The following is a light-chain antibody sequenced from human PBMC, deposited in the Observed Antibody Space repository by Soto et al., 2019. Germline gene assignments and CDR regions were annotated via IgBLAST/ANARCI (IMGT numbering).Light chain of an antibody. CDR3: QHYNSCPFT. CDR2: DVS. Sequence: IQMTQSPSTLSASVGDRVTITCWASEDVNGWLAWYHQKPGTAPKLLIYDVSTLESGVPSSFSGSGSGTEFTLTINSLQPDDFATFYCQHYNSCPFTFGAGTKVDIK. V-gene: IGKV1-5*01. CDR1: EDVNGW. J-gene: IGKJ3*01.